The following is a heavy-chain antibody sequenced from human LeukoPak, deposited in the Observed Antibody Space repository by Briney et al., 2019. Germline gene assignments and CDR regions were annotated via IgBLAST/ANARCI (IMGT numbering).Heavy chain of an antibody. J-gene: IGHJ4*02. Sequence: SETLSLTCAVYGGSFSGYYWSWIRQPPGKGLEWIGEINRSGSTNYNPSLKSRVTISVDTSKNQLSLKLSSVTAADTAVYYCAVGGATTLDYFDYWGQGTLVTVSS. CDR1: GGSFSGYY. CDR2: INRSGST. V-gene: IGHV4-34*01. CDR3: AVGGATTLDYFDY. D-gene: IGHD1-26*01.